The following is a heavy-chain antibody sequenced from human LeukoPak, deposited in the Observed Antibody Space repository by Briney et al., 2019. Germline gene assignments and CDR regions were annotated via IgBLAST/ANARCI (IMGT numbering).Heavy chain of an antibody. CDR2: ISSSGSTI. CDR3: AEHSSCSGGSCYSERAFDI. J-gene: IGHJ3*02. Sequence: GGSLRLSCAASGFTFSSYEMNWVRQAPGKGLEWVSYISSSGSTIYYADSVKGRFTISRDNSKNTLYLQMNSLRAEDTAVYYCAEHSSCSGGSCYSERAFDIWGQGTMVTVSS. V-gene: IGHV3-48*03. CDR1: GFTFSSYE. D-gene: IGHD2-15*01.